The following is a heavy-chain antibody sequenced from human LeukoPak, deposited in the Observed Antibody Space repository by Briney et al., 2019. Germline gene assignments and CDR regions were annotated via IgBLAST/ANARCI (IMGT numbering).Heavy chain of an antibody. CDR2: INPDGSRT. J-gene: IGHJ6*02. CDR1: GFTFSSYW. CDR3: ASLDGSGYYDSSGYYYYGMDV. D-gene: IGHD3-22*01. V-gene: IGHV3-74*01. Sequence: PGGSLRLSCAASGFTFSSYWMHWVPQAPGKGLVCVSHINPDGSRTSYADSVKGRFTIPRDHAKNTLYLQMNSLRAEDTAVYYCASLDGSGYYDSSGYYYYGMDVWGQGTTVTVSS.